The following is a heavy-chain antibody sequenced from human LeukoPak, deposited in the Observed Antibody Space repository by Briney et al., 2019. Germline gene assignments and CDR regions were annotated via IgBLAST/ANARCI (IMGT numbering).Heavy chain of an antibody. CDR2: IYSGGST. CDR1: GFTVSSNY. V-gene: IGHV3-53*01. D-gene: IGHD3-10*01. CDR3: AKSEAKRGYYYYGMDV. J-gene: IGHJ6*02. Sequence: GGSLRLSCAASGFTVSSNYMSWVRQAPGKGLEWVSVIYSGGSTYYADSVKGRFTISRDNSKNTLYLQMNSLRAEDTAVYYCAKSEAKRGYYYYGMDVWGQGTTVTVSS.